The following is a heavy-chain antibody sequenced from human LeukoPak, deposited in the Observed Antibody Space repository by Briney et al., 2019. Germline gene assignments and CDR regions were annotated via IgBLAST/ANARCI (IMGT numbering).Heavy chain of an antibody. CDR2: IHHDEYEK. CDR1: GFNLNYYW. D-gene: IGHD6-13*01. J-gene: IGHJ4*02. V-gene: IGHV3-7*01. CDR3: SRWVGQYYFDF. Sequence: GGSLRLSCEASGFNLNYYWLGWVRQAPGKGLEWVALIHHDEYEKYYVDSVKGRFSISRDNAKSSVYLQMDSLRVDDTAIYYCSRWVGQYYFDFWGQGALVGVSS.